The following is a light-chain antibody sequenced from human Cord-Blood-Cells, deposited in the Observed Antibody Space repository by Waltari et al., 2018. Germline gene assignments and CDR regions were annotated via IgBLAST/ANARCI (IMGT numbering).Light chain of an antibody. V-gene: IGLV2-11*01. J-gene: IGLJ3*02. CDR2: DVS. Sequence: QPPLPHPRPGSGSLGRPVTTPSTGTSIDVVVYNYVSCYQQHPGKAPKLMIYDVSRRPSGVPDRFSGSKSGNTASLTISGLQAEDEADYYCCSYAGSYTLVFGGGTKLTVL. CDR3: CSYAGSYTLV. CDR1: SIDVVVYNY.